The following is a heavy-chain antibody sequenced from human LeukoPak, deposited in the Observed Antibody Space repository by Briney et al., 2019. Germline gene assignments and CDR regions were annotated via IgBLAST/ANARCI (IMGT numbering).Heavy chain of an antibody. D-gene: IGHD1-26*01. V-gene: IGHV3-66*02. Sequence: GGSLRLSCAASGFTVSSNYMSWVRQAPGKGLEGVSVIYSGGSTYYTDSVKGRFTISRDNSKNTLYLQMNSLRAEDTAVYYCASTESGSQGYYYYYMDVWGKGTTVTVSS. CDR3: ASTESGSQGYYYYYMDV. CDR1: GFTVSSNY. CDR2: IYSGGST. J-gene: IGHJ6*03.